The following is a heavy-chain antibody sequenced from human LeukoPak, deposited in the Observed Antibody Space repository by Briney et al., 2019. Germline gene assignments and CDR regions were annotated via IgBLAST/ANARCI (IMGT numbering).Heavy chain of an antibody. CDR1: GFTFSSYG. Sequence: GGSLRLSCAASGFTFSSYGMSWVRQAPGKGLEWVSAISGSGGSTYYADSVKGRFTISRDNSKNTLYLQMNSLRRDDTAVYYCAKDLSFGTDWPYFDSRGQGTLVTVSS. CDR3: AKDLSFGTDWPYFDS. CDR2: ISGSGGST. V-gene: IGHV3-23*01. D-gene: IGHD3/OR15-3a*01. J-gene: IGHJ4*02.